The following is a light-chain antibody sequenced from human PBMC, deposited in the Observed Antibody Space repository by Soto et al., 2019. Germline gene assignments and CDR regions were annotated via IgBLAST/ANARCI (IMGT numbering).Light chain of an antibody. CDR2: NTD. CDR1: SGSVSTTYH. CDR3: ALYMGSGIWV. J-gene: IGLJ3*02. Sequence: QAVVTQEPSFSVAPGRTVTFTCGLSSGSVSTTYHPSWYQQTPGQAPRTPIYNTDIRSSGVPDRFSGSILGNTAALTITGAQADDESHYYCALYMGSGIWVFGGGTKLTVL. V-gene: IGLV8-61*01.